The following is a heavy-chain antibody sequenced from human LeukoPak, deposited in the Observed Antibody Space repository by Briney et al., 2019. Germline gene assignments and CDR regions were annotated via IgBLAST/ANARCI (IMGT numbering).Heavy chain of an antibody. CDR2: INTNTGNP. CDR1: GYTFTSYA. D-gene: IGHD2-15*01. J-gene: IGHJ4*02. Sequence: GASVKVSCKASGYTFTSYAMNWVRQAPGQGLEWMGWINTNTGNPTYAQGFTGRFVFSLDTSVSTAYLQISSLKTEDTAVYYCARGLACSGGSCYDYWGQGTLVTVSS. CDR3: ARGLACSGGSCYDY. V-gene: IGHV7-4-1*02.